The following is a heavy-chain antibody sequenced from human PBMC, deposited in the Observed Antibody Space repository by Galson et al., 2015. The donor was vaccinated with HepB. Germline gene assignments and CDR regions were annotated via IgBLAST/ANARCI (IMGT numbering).Heavy chain of an antibody. D-gene: IGHD2-8*02. CDR2: ISAYTGNT. Sequence: SVKVSCKASGYTSTIYGISWVRQAPGQGLEWMGWISAYTGNTDYVQKFQGRVTMTTDTSTSTAYMELRSLRSDDTAVYYCARDRSCTGGVCYPNPFDYWGQGTLVTVSS. V-gene: IGHV1-18*01. J-gene: IGHJ4*02. CDR1: GYTSTIYG. CDR3: ARDRSCTGGVCYPNPFDY.